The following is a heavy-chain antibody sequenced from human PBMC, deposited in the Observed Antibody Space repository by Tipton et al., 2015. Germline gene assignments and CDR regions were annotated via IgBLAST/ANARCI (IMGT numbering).Heavy chain of an antibody. CDR2: ISYSGST. CDR3: ARVPTTVTTYFDY. Sequence: TLSLTCAVSGYSISSGYYWGWIRQSPGKGLEWIGYISYSGSTHYNPSLKSRVTISVDTSKNQFSLKLSSVTAADTAVYYCARVPTTVTTYFDYWGQGTLVTVSS. D-gene: IGHD4-17*01. CDR1: GYSISSGYY. V-gene: IGHV4-28*03. J-gene: IGHJ4*02.